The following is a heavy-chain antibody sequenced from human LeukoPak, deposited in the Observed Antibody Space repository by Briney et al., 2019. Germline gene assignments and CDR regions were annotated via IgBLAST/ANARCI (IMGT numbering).Heavy chain of an antibody. V-gene: IGHV3-23*01. CDR1: GFTFSNYA. CDR3: ARSRNDAGYSSGWPYYYYYGMDV. Sequence: GGSLRLSCAASGFTFSNYAMSWVRQAPGRGLKWVSSISGGGGSTYYADSVKGRFTISRDNSKNTLYLQMNSLRSEDTAVYYCARSRNDAGYSSGWPYYYYYGMDVWGQGTTVTVSS. CDR2: ISGGGGST. J-gene: IGHJ6*02. D-gene: IGHD6-19*01.